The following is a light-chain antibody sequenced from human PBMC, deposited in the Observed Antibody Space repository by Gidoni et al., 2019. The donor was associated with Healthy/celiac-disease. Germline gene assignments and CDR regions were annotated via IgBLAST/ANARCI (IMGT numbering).Light chain of an antibody. CDR1: QSVSSY. CDR3: QQRSNWPPFT. CDR2: DAS. J-gene: IGKJ3*01. Sequence: DIVLTQSPATLSWSPGERATLSCRASQSVSSYLAWYQQKPGQAPRLLIYDASNRATGIPARFSGSGSGTDFTLTISSLEPEDFAVYYCQQRSNWPPFTFGPGTKVDIK. V-gene: IGKV3-11*01.